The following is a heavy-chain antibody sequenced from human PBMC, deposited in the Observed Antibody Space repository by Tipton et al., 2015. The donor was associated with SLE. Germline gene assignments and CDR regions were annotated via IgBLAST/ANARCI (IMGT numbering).Heavy chain of an antibody. CDR2: IYYSGST. CDR3: ARDLSILWKGAFDI. Sequence: TLSLTCTVSAGSISSYYWSWIRQPPGKGLEWIGDIYYSGSTNYNPPLKSRVTISIDTSKNHFSLKVSSVTAADTAVYYCARDLSILWKGAFDIWGQGTMVTVSS. J-gene: IGHJ3*02. V-gene: IGHV4-59*01. CDR1: AGSISSYY. D-gene: IGHD2-21*01.